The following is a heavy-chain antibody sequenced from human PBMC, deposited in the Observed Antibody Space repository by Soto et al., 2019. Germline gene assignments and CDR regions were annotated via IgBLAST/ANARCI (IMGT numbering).Heavy chain of an antibody. CDR3: ASHFTGVLVLGTSPPGGDNYGWDV. Sequence: QVQLVQSGAEVKKPGSSVKVSCKASGGTFSRYTFTWVRQAPGQGLEWMGRIIPILDIPNYAQNFQGRVTITADKSTGTAYMELSGLGSADTAGYYGASHFTGVLVLGTSPPGGDNYGWDVWGQGTTVTVSS. D-gene: IGHD2-8*02. CDR1: GGTFSRYT. J-gene: IGHJ6*02. CDR2: IIPILDIP. V-gene: IGHV1-69*02.